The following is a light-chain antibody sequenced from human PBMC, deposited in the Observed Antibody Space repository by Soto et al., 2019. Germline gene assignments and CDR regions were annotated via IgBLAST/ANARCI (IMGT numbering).Light chain of an antibody. Sequence: QSVLTQPPSVSAAPGQKVAISCSGSSSNIGSNFVYWYQQVPGTAPKLLIYENNKRPSGIPDRFSASKSGTSATLGIAGLQTGDEADYYCGTWDSGLSAGVFGGGTKLTVL. J-gene: IGLJ2*01. V-gene: IGLV1-51*02. CDR1: SSNIGSNF. CDR2: ENN. CDR3: GTWDSGLSAGV.